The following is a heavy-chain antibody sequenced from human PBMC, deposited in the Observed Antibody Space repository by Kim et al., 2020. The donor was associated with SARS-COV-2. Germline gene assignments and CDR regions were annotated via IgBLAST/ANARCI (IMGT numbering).Heavy chain of an antibody. CDR3: ARALFDSGTYRPYQT. J-gene: IGHJ3*01. CDR1: GFTFSMSV. D-gene: IGHD1-26*01. CDR2: INSGGGT. V-gene: IGHV3-23*01. Sequence: GGSLRLSCAASGFTFSMSVMSWVRQAPGKGLEWVSAINSGGGTNYADSVKGRFTISRDNSKNTLYLQMYSLRAEDTALYYCARALFDSGTYRPYQTWGQGTMVTVSS.